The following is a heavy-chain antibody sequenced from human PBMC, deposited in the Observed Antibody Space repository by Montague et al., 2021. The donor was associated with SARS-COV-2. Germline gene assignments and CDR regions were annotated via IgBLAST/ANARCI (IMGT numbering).Heavy chain of an antibody. CDR1: GGSISSSSYY. CDR3: ARPVSYYDILSSSTNWFDP. V-gene: IGHV4-39*01. CDR2: IYYSGST. J-gene: IGHJ5*02. Sequence: SETLSLTCTVSGGSISSSSYYWGWIRQPPGKGLEWIGSIYYSGSTYYXPSLKSRVTISVDTSKNQFSLKLSSVTAADTAVYYCARPVSYYDILSSSTNWFDPWGQGTLVTVPS. D-gene: IGHD3-9*01.